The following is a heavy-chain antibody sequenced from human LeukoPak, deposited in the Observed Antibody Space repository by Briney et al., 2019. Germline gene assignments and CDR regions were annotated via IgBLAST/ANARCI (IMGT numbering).Heavy chain of an antibody. CDR3: ARAWCSGGSCYFDI. Sequence: ASVKVSCKASGYTFTSYDINWVRQATGQGLEWMGWMNPNSGNTGYAQKFQGRVTMTRNTSISTAYMELSSLRSEDTAVYYCARAWCSGGSCYFDIWGQGTMVTVPS. D-gene: IGHD2-15*01. V-gene: IGHV1-8*01. CDR1: GYTFTSYD. CDR2: MNPNSGNT. J-gene: IGHJ3*02.